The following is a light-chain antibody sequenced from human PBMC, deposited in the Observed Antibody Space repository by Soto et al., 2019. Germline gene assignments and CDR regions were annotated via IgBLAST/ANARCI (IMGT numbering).Light chain of an antibody. CDR2: AAS. Sequence: DIQMTQSPPSLSASVGESVTITCRASQGISYYLAWYQQIPGKVPKLLVYAASTLQSGVLTRFIGGESGTDFSLTINSLQPEDFGTYYCQNYKSAPFTFGTGTKVDL. V-gene: IGKV1-27*01. J-gene: IGKJ3*01. CDR1: QGISYY. CDR3: QNYKSAPFT.